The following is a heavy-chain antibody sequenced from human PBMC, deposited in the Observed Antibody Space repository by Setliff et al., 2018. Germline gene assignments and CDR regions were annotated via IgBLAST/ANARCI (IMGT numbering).Heavy chain of an antibody. Sequence: GESLKISCKASGYSFTTYWIGWVRQMPGKGLEWMGTIYPGDSDTKYSPSFQGQVTISADKSISTAYLQWSSLKASDTAMYYCTRSLYDYRVFEYWGQGTLVTVSS. V-gene: IGHV5-51*01. CDR3: TRSLYDYRVFEY. CDR2: IYPGDSDT. CDR1: GYSFTTYW. D-gene: IGHD4-4*01. J-gene: IGHJ4*02.